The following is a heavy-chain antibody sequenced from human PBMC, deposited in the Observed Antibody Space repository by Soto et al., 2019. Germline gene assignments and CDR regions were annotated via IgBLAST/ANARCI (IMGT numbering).Heavy chain of an antibody. Sequence: GGSLRLSCAASGFTFNSHGMHWVRQAPGKGLEWVAVAWHDGRKEYYADSVRGRFTISRDNSKNTLFVQLNSLRAEDTAVYYCARARRGRWHAFDYSGQGTQVTVSS. CDR2: AWHDGRKE. J-gene: IGHJ4*02. D-gene: IGHD2-15*01. CDR3: ARARRGRWHAFDY. CDR1: GFTFNSHG. V-gene: IGHV3-33*01.